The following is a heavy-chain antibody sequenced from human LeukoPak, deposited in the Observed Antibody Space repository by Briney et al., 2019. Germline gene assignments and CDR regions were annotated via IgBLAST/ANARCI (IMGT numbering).Heavy chain of an antibody. CDR2: VNPNSGHT. CDR1: GYAFTSDD. D-gene: IGHD2-15*01. V-gene: IGHV1-8*01. Sequence: ASVKVSCKASGYAFTSDDANGVRQAPGRGLEWRGWVNPNSGHTGYAQTSQGRVTMTTNTSIRTAYMELSSLRSEDTAVYYCARGAPGSYCSGGSCPYFDYWGQGTLVSVSS. J-gene: IGHJ4*02. CDR3: ARGAPGSYCSGGSCPYFDY.